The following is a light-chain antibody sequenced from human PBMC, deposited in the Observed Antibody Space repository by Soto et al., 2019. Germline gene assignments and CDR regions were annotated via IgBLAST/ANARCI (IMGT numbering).Light chain of an antibody. CDR1: QDISSR. CDR3: QQLNSYPLT. CDR2: AAS. V-gene: IGKV1-9*01. J-gene: IGKJ4*01. Sequence: DIQLTQTPSFLSASVGDRVTITCRASQDISSRLAWYRQKPGKAPKVLISAASTLQSGVPSRFSGSGSGTEFTLTICSLQPEDFATFYCQQLNSYPLTFGGGTKVDIK.